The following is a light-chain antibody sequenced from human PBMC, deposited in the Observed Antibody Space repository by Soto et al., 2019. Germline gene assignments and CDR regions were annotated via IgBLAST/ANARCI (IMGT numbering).Light chain of an antibody. Sequence: EIVFTQSPSTLALSPGERATLSCRASQSVSSYLAWYQQKPGQAPRLLIYDASNRATGIPARFSGSGSGADFTLTISRLEPEDSAVYYCQQYGSSPWTFGQGTKVDIK. CDR2: DAS. V-gene: IGKV3-20*01. J-gene: IGKJ1*01. CDR1: QSVSSY. CDR3: QQYGSSPWT.